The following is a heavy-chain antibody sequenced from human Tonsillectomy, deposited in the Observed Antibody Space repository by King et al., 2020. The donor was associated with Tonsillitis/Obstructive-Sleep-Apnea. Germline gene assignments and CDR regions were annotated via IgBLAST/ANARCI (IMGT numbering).Heavy chain of an antibody. J-gene: IGHJ6*03. Sequence: QLVQSGAEVKKPGESLRISCKGSGYSFTSYWISWVRQMPGKGLEWMGRIDPSDSYTNYSPSFQGHVTISADKSISTAYLQWSSLKASDTAMYYCALGRGYCSSTSCYIYYYYYMDVWGKGPRSPSP. CDR3: ALGRGYCSSTSCYIYYYYYMDV. CDR2: IDPSDSYT. D-gene: IGHD2-2*02. CDR1: GYSFTSYW. V-gene: IGHV5-10-1*01.